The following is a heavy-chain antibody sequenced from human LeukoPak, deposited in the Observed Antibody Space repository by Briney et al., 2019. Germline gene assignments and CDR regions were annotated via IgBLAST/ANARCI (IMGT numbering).Heavy chain of an antibody. D-gene: IGHD7-27*01. CDR3: ARDYRTGFDY. Sequence: SVKVSCKASRYTFTSYGISWLRQAPGQGLEWLGLISTYNGNTHYAQKLQGRVTMTIDTSTTTAYMELRSLRSDDTAVYYCARDYRTGFDYWGQGTLVTVSS. CDR2: ISTYNGNT. V-gene: IGHV1-18*01. CDR1: RYTFTSYG. J-gene: IGHJ4*02.